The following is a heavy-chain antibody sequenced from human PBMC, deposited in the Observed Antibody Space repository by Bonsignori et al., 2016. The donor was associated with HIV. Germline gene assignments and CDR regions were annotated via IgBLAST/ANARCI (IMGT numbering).Heavy chain of an antibody. J-gene: IGHJ4*02. CDR1: GGSISSSSYY. CDR2: IYYSGST. Sequence: GSLRLSCTVSGGSISSSSYYWGWIRQPPGKGLEWIGSIYYSGSTYYNPSLKSRVTISVDTSKNQFSLKLSSVTAADTAVYYCARDLPFDYWGQGTLVTVSS. CDR3: ARDLPFDY. V-gene: IGHV4-39*07.